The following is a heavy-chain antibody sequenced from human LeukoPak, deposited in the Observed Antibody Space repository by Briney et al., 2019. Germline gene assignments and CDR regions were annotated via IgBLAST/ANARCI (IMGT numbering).Heavy chain of an antibody. CDR2: INPNSGAT. D-gene: IGHD1-1*01. V-gene: IGHV1-2*02. J-gene: IGHJ4*02. Sequence: GASVKVSCKASGYTLSGYYIHWVRQAPGQGLEWMGWINPNSGATHYAQNFQGGVTMTRDTSISTSYMEVSRLRSDDTAVYFCARYNWNDVVSALDYWGQGTLVTVSS. CDR3: ARYNWNDVVSALDY. CDR1: GYTLSGYY.